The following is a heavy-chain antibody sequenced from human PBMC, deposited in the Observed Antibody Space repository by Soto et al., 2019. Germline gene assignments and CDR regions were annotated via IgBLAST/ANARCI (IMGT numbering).Heavy chain of an antibody. V-gene: IGHV1-46*01. D-gene: IGHD2-2*01. CDR1: GYTFTSYY. J-gene: IGHJ4*02. Sequence: ASVKVSCKASGYTFTSYYMHWVRQAPGQGLEWMGIINPSGGSTSYAQKFQGRVTMTRDTSTSTVYMELSSLRSEDTAVYYCASHSLGRSSSTSCFDYWGQGTLVTVSS. CDR2: INPSGGST. CDR3: ASHSLGRSSSTSCFDY.